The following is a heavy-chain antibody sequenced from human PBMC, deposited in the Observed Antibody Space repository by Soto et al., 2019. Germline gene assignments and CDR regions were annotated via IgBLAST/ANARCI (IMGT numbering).Heavy chain of an antibody. CDR1: GYTFTRPG. CDR3: ARDPPPPDY. V-gene: IGHV1-18*01. Sequence: ASVKVSCMAFGYTFTRPGISWVRQAPGQGPEWMGWISSYNGDTNYAQTFQGRVTMTTDTSTSTAYMELRSLRSDDTAVYYCARDPPPPDYWGQGTLVTVSS. CDR2: ISSYNGDT. J-gene: IGHJ4*02.